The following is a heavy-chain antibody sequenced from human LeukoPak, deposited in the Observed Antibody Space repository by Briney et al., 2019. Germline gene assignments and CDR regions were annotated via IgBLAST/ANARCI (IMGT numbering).Heavy chain of an antibody. J-gene: IGHJ3*02. CDR3: ARVSSIAVAGREAFDI. CDR2: INPNSGGT. D-gene: IGHD6-19*01. Sequence: ASVKVTCKASGYTFTGYFMHWVRQAPGQGLEWMGWINPNSGGTNYAQKFQGRVTMTRDTSISTAYMELSRLRSDDTAVYYCARVSSIAVAGREAFDIWGQGTMVTVSS. CDR1: GYTFTGYF. V-gene: IGHV1-2*02.